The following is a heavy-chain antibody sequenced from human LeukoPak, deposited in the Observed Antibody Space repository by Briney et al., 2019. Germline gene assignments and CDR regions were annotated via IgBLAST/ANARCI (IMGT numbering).Heavy chain of an antibody. V-gene: IGHV4-4*07. D-gene: IGHD6-6*01. Sequence: SETLSLTCTVSGGSISKYYWSWIRQPAGKGLEWIGHIYTSGSTNYNPSLKSRVTMSVDTSKNQFSLKVSSVTATDTAVYYCARQQAALYAFDIWGQGTMVTVSS. CDR3: ARQQAALYAFDI. CDR2: IYTSGST. J-gene: IGHJ3*02. CDR1: GGSISKYY.